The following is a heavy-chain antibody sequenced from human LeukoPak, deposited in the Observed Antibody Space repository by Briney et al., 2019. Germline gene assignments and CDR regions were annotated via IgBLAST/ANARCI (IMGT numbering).Heavy chain of an antibody. Sequence: GESLKISCRGSGYSFNCYWIAWVRQMPGKGLEWMGFIFPGDSDTRYTPSFQGHVSFSVDKSMKTAYLQWSSLKYLDSAMYYCARRPDTGAAADYTLDIWGQGTLVTVSS. V-gene: IGHV5-51*01. CDR1: GYSFNCYW. CDR2: IFPGDSDT. D-gene: IGHD6-13*01. CDR3: ARRPDTGAAADYTLDI. J-gene: IGHJ4*02.